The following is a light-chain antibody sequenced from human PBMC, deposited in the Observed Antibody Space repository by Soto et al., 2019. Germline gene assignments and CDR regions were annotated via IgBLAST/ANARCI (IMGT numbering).Light chain of an antibody. V-gene: IGKV3-15*01. Sequence: EIVMTQSPATLSVSPGERATLSCSASQSVSSNLAWYHQKPGQAPRLLIYGASTSATGIPARFSGSGSGTEFTLTISSLQSEDFAVYYCQQYNNWPGTFGQGTKVEIK. CDR3: QQYNNWPGT. CDR1: QSVSSN. CDR2: GAS. J-gene: IGKJ1*01.